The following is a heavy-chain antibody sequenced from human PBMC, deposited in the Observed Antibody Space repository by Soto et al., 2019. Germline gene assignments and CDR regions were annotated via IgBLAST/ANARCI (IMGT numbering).Heavy chain of an antibody. CDR3: AKDLYGGNVQVYFDY. Sequence: GGSLRLSCAASGFTFSSYAMSWVRQAPGKGLEWVSAISGSGGSTYYADSVKGRFTISRDNSKNTLYLQMNSLRAEDTAVYYFAKDLYGGNVQVYFDYGGQGTLVTVSS. J-gene: IGHJ4*02. V-gene: IGHV3-23*01. CDR2: ISGSGGST. D-gene: IGHD2-15*01. CDR1: GFTFSSYA.